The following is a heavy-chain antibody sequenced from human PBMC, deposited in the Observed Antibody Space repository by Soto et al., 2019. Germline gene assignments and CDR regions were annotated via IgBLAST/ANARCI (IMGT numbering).Heavy chain of an antibody. CDR2: IRGSGDT. CDR3: ATISWSGGRFGGY. D-gene: IGHD6-19*01. J-gene: IGHJ4*02. CDR1: GFTFGNYD. V-gene: IGHV3-23*01. Sequence: EMQLLESGGGLIQPGGSLRLSCAASGFTFGNYDMGWVRQAPGEGLEWVSGIRGSGDTYYADSFQGRFIISRDNSENTVYLQMNSLRAEDTAVYYCATISWSGGRFGGYWGQGTLVTVSS.